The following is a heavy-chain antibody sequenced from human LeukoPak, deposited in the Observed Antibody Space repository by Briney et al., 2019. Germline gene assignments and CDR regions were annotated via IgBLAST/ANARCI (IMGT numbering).Heavy chain of an antibody. Sequence: GGSLRLSCAASGFSVSSSYINWVRQAPGEGLEWVSVIYSDGSTKCADSVKARFTISRDNSKNTVYLQMKSLRVEDTAVYYCARGTLDNWGQGTLVTVSS. CDR2: IYSDGST. J-gene: IGHJ4*02. V-gene: IGHV3-53*01. CDR1: GFSVSSSY. CDR3: ARGTLDN. D-gene: IGHD3/OR15-3a*01.